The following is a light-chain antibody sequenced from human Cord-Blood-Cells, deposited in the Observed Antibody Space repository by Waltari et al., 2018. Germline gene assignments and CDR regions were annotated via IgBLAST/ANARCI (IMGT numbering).Light chain of an antibody. CDR1: QSVSSSY. CDR3: QQYGSSPPT. V-gene: IGKV3-20*01. J-gene: IGKJ1*01. Sequence: EIVLTQSPGTLSLSPGARDTLSCRASQSVSSSYLAWYQQKPGQAPRLLIYGASSRATGIPDRFSGSGSGTDFTLTISRLESEDFAVYYCQQYGSSPPTFGQGTKVEIK. CDR2: GAS.